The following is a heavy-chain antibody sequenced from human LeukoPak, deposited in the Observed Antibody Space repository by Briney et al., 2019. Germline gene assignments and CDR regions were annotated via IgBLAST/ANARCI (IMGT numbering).Heavy chain of an antibody. CDR3: ARQKDFRLDY. CDR1: GYTFSRYW. J-gene: IGHJ4*02. V-gene: IGHV5-51*01. CDR2: IYPGDSDT. Sequence: PGESLRISCKGSGYTFSRYWIGWVRQVPGKGLEWMGIIYPGDSDTRYSPSLQGQVTISVDTSIGTAYLQWSSLKASDTAIYYCARQKDFRLDYSGQGTLVTVSS. D-gene: IGHD3-3*01.